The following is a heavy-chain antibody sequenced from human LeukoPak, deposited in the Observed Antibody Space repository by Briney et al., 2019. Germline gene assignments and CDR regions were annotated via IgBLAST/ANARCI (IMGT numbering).Heavy chain of an antibody. CDR3: ARGGGYSYGSFDY. D-gene: IGHD5-18*01. Sequence: GGSLRLSCAAPGFTFSSYGMHWVRQAPGKGLEWVAFIRYDGSNKYYADSVKGRFTISRDNSKNTLYLQMNSLRAEDTAVYYCARGGGYSYGSFDYWGQGTLVTVSS. CDR2: IRYDGSNK. CDR1: GFTFSSYG. J-gene: IGHJ4*02. V-gene: IGHV3-30*02.